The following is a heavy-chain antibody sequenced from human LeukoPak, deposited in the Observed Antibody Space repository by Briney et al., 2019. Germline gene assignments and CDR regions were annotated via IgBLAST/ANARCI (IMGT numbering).Heavy chain of an antibody. CDR3: AKGPVSAIVGATTLDY. CDR2: ICGSTGRT. CDR1: GFTRGDYG. Sequence: GGSLRHSCVAPGFTRGDYGMSRVRQGPRKGRETVSPICGSTGRTYYADSVKGRVSISSDNSKNTVYLQMNRLRVEDTAGYYCAKGPVSAIVGATTLDYWGQGTLVTVSS. D-gene: IGHD1-26*01. V-gene: IGHV3-23*01. J-gene: IGHJ4*02.